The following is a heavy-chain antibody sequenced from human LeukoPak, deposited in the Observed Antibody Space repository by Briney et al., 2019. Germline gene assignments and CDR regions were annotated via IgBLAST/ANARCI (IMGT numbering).Heavy chain of an antibody. D-gene: IGHD3-22*01. J-gene: IGHJ3*02. CDR3: ARDDSSATYDAFDI. Sequence: ASVKVSCKASGYTFTSYYMHWVRQAPGQGLEWMGIINPSGGSTNYAQKFQGRVTITADESTSTAYMELSSLRAEDTAVYYCARDDSSATYDAFDIWGQGTMVTVSS. CDR1: GYTFTSYY. V-gene: IGHV1-46*01. CDR2: INPSGGST.